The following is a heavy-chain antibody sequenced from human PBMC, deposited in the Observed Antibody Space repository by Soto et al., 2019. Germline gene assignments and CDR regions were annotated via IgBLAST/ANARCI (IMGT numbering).Heavy chain of an antibody. CDR2: IWYDGSNK. D-gene: IGHD2-21*01. CDR1: GFTFSSYG. J-gene: IGHJ6*02. V-gene: IGHV3-33*01. Sequence: PGGSLRLSCAASGFTFSSYGMHWVRQAPGKGLEWVAVIWYDGSNKYYADSVKGRFTISRDNSKNTLYLQMNSLRAEDTAVYYCARDRGVVVNGNSYYGIDVWGQGTTVTVSS. CDR3: ARDRGVVVNGNSYYGIDV.